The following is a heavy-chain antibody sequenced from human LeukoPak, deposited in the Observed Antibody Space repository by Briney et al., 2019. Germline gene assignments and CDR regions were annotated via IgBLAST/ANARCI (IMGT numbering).Heavy chain of an antibody. CDR2: IGHSGTT. J-gene: IGHJ5*02. CDR1: GGSLSGYY. Sequence: SETLSLTCGVYGGSLSGYYWSWIRQPPGKGLEWIGDIGHSGTTNYNPSLKSRLSISVDTSKNQFSLKLSSVTAADTAVYYCARGLLWSRWFDPWGQGTLVTVSS. D-gene: IGHD3-10*01. CDR3: ARGLLWSRWFDP. V-gene: IGHV4-34*01.